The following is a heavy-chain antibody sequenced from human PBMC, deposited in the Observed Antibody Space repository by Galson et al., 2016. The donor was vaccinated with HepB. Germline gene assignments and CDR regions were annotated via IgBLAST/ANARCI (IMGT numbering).Heavy chain of an antibody. J-gene: IGHJ5*02. V-gene: IGHV4-34*01. Sequence: SETLSLTCEVHGASFSGYYWSWIRQPPGKGLEWIGEISQSGTTNYNPSLKSRVTISVDTSKNHFSLRLNSVTAADTAVYFCARTGGRYNWFDPWGQGTPVTVSS. CDR2: ISQSGTT. CDR3: ARTGGRYNWFDP. CDR1: GASFSGYY. D-gene: IGHD3-16*01.